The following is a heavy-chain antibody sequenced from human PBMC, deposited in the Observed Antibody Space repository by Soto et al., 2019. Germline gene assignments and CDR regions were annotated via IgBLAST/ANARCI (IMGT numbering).Heavy chain of an antibody. CDR3: ARGPDIVLMVYANGTFGHWFDP. J-gene: IGHJ5*02. CDR2: INPNSGGT. CDR1: GYTFTGYY. V-gene: IGHV1-2*04. Sequence: ASVKVSCKASGYTFTGYYMHWVRQAPGQGLEWMGWINPNSGGTNYAQKFQGWVTMTRDTSISTAYMELSRLRSDDTAVYYCARGPDIVLMVYANGTFGHWFDPWGQGTLVTVSS. D-gene: IGHD2-8*01.